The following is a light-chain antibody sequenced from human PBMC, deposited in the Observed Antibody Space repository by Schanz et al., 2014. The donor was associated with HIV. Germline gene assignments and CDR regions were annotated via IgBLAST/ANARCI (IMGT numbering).Light chain of an antibody. J-gene: IGLJ2*01. V-gene: IGLV2-14*03. Sequence: QSALTQPASVSGSPGQSITISCTGTGSDVGGYDFVSWYQQHPGKVPKLMMYDVNDRPSGVSNRFSGSKSGNTASLTISGLQAEDEADYYCSSFAASHKLLFGGGTKLTVL. CDR3: SSFAASHKLL. CDR1: GSDVGGYDF. CDR2: DVN.